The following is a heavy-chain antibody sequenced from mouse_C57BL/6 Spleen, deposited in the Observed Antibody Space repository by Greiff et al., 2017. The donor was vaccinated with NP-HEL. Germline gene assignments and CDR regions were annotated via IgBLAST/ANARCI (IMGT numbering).Heavy chain of an antibody. CDR3: AREVYYGSTSFAY. J-gene: IGHJ3*01. CDR2: IYPGSGST. D-gene: IGHD1-1*01. Sequence: QVQLQQSGAELVKPGASVKMSCKASGYTFTSYWITWVKQRPGQGLEWIGDIYPGSGSTNYNEKFKSKATLTVDTSSSTAYMQLSSLTSEDSAVYYCAREVYYGSTSFAYWGQGTLVTVSA. CDR1: GYTFTSYW. V-gene: IGHV1-55*01.